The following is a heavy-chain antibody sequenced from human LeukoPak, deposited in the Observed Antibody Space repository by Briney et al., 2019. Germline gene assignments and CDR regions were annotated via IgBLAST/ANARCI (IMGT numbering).Heavy chain of an antibody. V-gene: IGHV1-2*02. CDR1: GYTFTGYY. CDR2: INPNSGGT. Sequence: ASVKVSCKASGYTFTGYYMHWVRQAPGQGLEWMGWINPNSGGTNYAQKFQGRVTMTRDTSISTAYMELSRLRSDDTAVYYCAREASDSYCGGDCYAYYFDYWGQGTLVTVSS. J-gene: IGHJ4*02. CDR3: AREASDSYCGGDCYAYYFDY. D-gene: IGHD2-21*01.